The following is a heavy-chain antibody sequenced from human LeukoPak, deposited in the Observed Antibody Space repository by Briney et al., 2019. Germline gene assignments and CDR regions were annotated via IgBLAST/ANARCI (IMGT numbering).Heavy chain of an antibody. V-gene: IGHV3-30*18. Sequence: TGGSLRLSCAASGFTFSSYGMHWVRQAPGKGLEWVAVISYDGSNKYYADSVKGRFTISRDNSKNTLYLQMNSLRAEDTAVYYCAKEGGYCSGGSCYYGMGYMDVWGKGTTVTVSS. CDR1: GFTFSSYG. J-gene: IGHJ6*03. CDR2: ISYDGSNK. D-gene: IGHD2-15*01. CDR3: AKEGGYCSGGSCYYGMGYMDV.